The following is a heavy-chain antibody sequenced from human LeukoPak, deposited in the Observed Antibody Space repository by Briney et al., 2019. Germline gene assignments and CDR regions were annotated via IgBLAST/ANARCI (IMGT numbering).Heavy chain of an antibody. CDR3: ARNRGTAGTPVPDQ. V-gene: IGHV4-59*01. D-gene: IGHD1-1*01. CDR1: GGSISSFY. Sequence: SETLSLTCTVSGGSISSFYWSWIRQPPGKGLEWIGYIYYGGTTNYNPSLKSRVTISVDMSQNQFSLKVRSVTAADTAVYYCARNRGTAGTPVPDQWGQGTLVTVSS. J-gene: IGHJ4*02. CDR2: IYYGGTT.